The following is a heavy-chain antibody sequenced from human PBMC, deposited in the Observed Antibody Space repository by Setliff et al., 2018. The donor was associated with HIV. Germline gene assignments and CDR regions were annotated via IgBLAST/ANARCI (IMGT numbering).Heavy chain of an antibody. CDR2: IRYDGSNK. D-gene: IGHD5-18*01. J-gene: IGHJ4*02. CDR3: AKDGPAVDTAKDY. Sequence: QPGGSLRLSCAASGFTFSSYGMHWVRQAPGKGLEWVAFIRYDGSNKYYADSVKGRFTISRDNSKNTLYLQMNSLRAEDTAVYYCAKDGPAVDTAKDYWGQGTLVTVSS. V-gene: IGHV3-30*02. CDR1: GFTFSSYG.